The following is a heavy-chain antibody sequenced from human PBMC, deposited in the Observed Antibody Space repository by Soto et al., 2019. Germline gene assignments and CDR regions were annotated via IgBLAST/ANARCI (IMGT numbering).Heavy chain of an antibody. V-gene: IGHV3-21*01. Sequence: EVQLVESGGGLVKPGGSLRLSCAASGFSLSTYSMNWVRQAPGKGLEWVSSISSSSNNIYYADSVKGRFTISRDNAKNSLFLQADSLRDEDTAVYFCARDLTPATGAFDYWGQGTVVTVSS. J-gene: IGHJ4*02. CDR2: ISSSSNNI. CDR1: GFSLSTYS. CDR3: ARDLTPATGAFDY. D-gene: IGHD6-13*01.